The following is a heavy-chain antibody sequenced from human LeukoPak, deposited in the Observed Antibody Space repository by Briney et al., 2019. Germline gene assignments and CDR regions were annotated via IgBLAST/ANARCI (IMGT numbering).Heavy chain of an antibody. CDR3: APGIAAAANDAFDI. CDR1: GYTFTWYY. J-gene: IGHJ3*02. CDR2: INPNSGGT. D-gene: IGHD6-13*01. Sequence: SVTVSCKGCGYTFTWYYWHGVRQAPAQGLEGMGWINPNSGGTNYAQKFQGRVTMTRDTSISTAYMELSRLRSDDTAVYYCAPGIAAAANDAFDIWGQGTMVTVSS. V-gene: IGHV1-2*02.